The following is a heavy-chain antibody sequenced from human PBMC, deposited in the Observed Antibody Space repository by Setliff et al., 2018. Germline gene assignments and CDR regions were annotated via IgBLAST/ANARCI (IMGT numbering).Heavy chain of an antibody. CDR3: AGEGQLTGQEGAFDI. Sequence: ETLSLSCAASGLSVTSSYMSWIRQAPGKGLEWVAVMYAAGNIYYADSVKGRFTISRHSSKNTLDLQMSGLRPDDTAVYYCAGEGQLTGQEGAFDIWGQGTMVTVSS. J-gene: IGHJ3*02. CDR1: GLSVTSSY. V-gene: IGHV3-53*04. CDR2: MYAAGNI. D-gene: IGHD1-1*01.